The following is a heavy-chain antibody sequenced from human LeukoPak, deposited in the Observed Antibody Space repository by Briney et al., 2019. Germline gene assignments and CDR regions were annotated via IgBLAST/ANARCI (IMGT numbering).Heavy chain of an antibody. Sequence: ASVKVSCKASGYTFTGYYMHWVRQAPGQGLEWVGWINPNSGGTNYAQKFQGRVTMTRDTSISTAYMELSRLRSDDTAVYYCARDSDSATVTTFGYWGQGTLVTVSS. J-gene: IGHJ4*02. CDR1: GYTFTGYY. CDR2: INPNSGGT. V-gene: IGHV1-2*02. D-gene: IGHD4-17*01. CDR3: ARDSDSATVTTFGY.